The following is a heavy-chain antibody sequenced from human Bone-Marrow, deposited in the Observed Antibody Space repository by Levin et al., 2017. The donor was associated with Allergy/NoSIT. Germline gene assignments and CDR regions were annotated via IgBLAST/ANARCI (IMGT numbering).Heavy chain of an antibody. CDR3: AKDQSQNYYYGMDV. CDR1: GFTFNNFA. CDR2: ISGNGGST. J-gene: IGHJ6*02. Sequence: ASVKVSCAASGFTFNNFAMNWVRQAPGKGLEWVSAISGNGGSTYYAQSVRGRFTISRDNSKNTLYLQMNSLRADDTSVYYCAKDQSQNYYYGMDVWGQVTTVTVAS. V-gene: IGHV3-23*01.